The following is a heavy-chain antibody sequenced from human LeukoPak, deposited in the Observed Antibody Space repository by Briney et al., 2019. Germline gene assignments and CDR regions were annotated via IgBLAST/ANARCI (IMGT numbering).Heavy chain of an antibody. CDR2: IYPGDSDT. D-gene: IGHD2-8*01. Sequence: PGESLQISCQGSGYSFTSYWIGWVRQLPGKGLEWMGIIYPGDSDTRYSPSFQGQVTISADKSISTAYLQWSSLKASDTAMYYCARRYCTNGVCFSGAFDIWGQGTMVTVSS. V-gene: IGHV5-51*01. CDR1: GYSFTSYW. CDR3: ARRYCTNGVCFSGAFDI. J-gene: IGHJ3*02.